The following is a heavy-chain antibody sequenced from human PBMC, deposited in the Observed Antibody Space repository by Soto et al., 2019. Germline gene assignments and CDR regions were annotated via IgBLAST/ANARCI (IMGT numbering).Heavy chain of an antibody. CDR1: GGSFSGFY. CDR2: INHSGST. Sequence: SETLSLTCAVYGGSFSGFYWSWIRQPPGKGLEWIGEINHSGSTNYNPSLKSRVTISVDTSKNQFSLKLSSVTAADTAVYYCARGGRHGAFDIWGQGTMVTVSS. J-gene: IGHJ3*02. V-gene: IGHV4-34*01. CDR3: ARGGRHGAFDI.